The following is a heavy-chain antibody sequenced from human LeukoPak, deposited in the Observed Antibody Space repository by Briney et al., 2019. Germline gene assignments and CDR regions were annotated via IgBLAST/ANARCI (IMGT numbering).Heavy chain of an antibody. V-gene: IGHV3-48*03. CDR1: GFTLSSYE. CDR2: ISSGGSTI. J-gene: IGHJ4*02. CDR3: ARDKSVPGVYFDN. Sequence: GGSLRLSCAASGFTLSSYEMNWVRQAPGKGLEWVSYISSGGSTIVYADAVKGRLTISRDNAKNSLYLQMNGLRAEDTAVYYCARDKSVPGVYFDNWGQGTLVTVSS.